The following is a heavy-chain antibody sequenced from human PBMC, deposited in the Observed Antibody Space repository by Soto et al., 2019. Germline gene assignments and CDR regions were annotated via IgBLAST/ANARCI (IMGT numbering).Heavy chain of an antibody. V-gene: IGHV3-7*03. Sequence: VQLVESGGGVVQPGRSLRLSCAASGFSFSSYGMHWVRQAPGKGLEWVANIKQDAREKYYVASVKGRFTISRDNGKNLLYLQMDSLTADDTAVYYCAGDGVRNGAYNGWLDPWGQGTLVTVSS. CDR3: AGDGVRNGAYNGWLDP. CDR1: GFSFSSYG. CDR2: IKQDAREK. J-gene: IGHJ5*02. D-gene: IGHD3-16*01.